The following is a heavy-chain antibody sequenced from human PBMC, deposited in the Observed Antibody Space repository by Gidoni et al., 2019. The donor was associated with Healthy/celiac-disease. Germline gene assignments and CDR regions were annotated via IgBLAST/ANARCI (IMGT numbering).Heavy chain of an antibody. CDR1: GSAISSYY. CDR2: IYYSGST. D-gene: IGHD6-13*01. J-gene: IGHJ5*02. V-gene: IGHV4-59*08. Sequence: QVQLQESGPGLVKPSETLSLTCTVSGSAISSYYWSWIRQPPGKGLEWIGYIYYSGSTNYNPSLKSRVTISVDTSKNQFALKLSSVTAADTAVYYCARQIGIARGGSNWFDPWGQGTLVTVSS. CDR3: ARQIGIARGGSNWFDP.